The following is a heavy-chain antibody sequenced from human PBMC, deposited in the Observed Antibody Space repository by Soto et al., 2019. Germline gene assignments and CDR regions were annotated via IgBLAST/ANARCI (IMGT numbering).Heavy chain of an antibody. Sequence: QVQLVQSGAEVKKPGSSVKVSCKASGGTFSSYAISWVRQAPGQGLEWMGGIIPIFGTANYAQKFQGRVTITADESTSTAYMELSSLRSEDTAVYYCASRWGAWRLVFGVVIPPGYYYYGMDVWGQGTTVTVSS. CDR3: ASRWGAWRLVFGVVIPPGYYYYGMDV. D-gene: IGHD3-3*01. V-gene: IGHV1-69*01. J-gene: IGHJ6*02. CDR1: GGTFSSYA. CDR2: IIPIFGTA.